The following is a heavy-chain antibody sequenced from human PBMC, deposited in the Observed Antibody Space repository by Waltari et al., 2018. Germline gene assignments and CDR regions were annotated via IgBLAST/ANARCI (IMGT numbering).Heavy chain of an antibody. J-gene: IGHJ3*02. CDR1: GGTFSSYA. Sequence: QVQLVQSGAEVKKPGSSVKVSCKASGGTFSSYAISWVRQAPGQGLEWMGGIIPIVGTANYAQKFQGRVTITADESTSTAYMALSSLRFEDTAVYYCARNANSYGYEGAFDIWGQGTMVTVSS. V-gene: IGHV1-69*12. CDR2: IIPIVGTA. D-gene: IGHD5-18*01. CDR3: ARNANSYGYEGAFDI.